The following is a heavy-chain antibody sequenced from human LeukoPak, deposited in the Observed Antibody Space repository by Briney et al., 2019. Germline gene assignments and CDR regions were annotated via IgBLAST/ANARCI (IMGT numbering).Heavy chain of an antibody. V-gene: IGHV3-23*01. D-gene: IGHD2-2*01. CDR1: GFTFSSYA. J-gene: IGHJ5*02. Sequence: PGGSLRLSCAASGFTFSSYAMTWVRQAPVKGLEWLSVVTDTGGNTYHADSVKGRFTISRDNAKNSLYLQMNSLRAEDTALYYCAKGRDKYQLLSKNWFDPWGQGTLVTVSS. CDR3: AKGRDKYQLLSKNWFDP. CDR2: VTDTGGNT.